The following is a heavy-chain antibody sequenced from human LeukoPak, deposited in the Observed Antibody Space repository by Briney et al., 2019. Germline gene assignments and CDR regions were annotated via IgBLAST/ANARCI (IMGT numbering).Heavy chain of an antibody. CDR1: GFTFSGYA. J-gene: IGHJ6*02. CDR2: ISGSGGGT. V-gene: IGHV3-23*01. Sequence: GGSLRLSCAASGFTFSGYAMNWVRQAPGKGLEWVSSISGSGGGTYYADFVKGRFTISRDNSKNTLYLQMHSLRAEDTAIYYCAKGRVRDGMDVWGQGTTVTVSS. CDR3: AKGRVRDGMDV.